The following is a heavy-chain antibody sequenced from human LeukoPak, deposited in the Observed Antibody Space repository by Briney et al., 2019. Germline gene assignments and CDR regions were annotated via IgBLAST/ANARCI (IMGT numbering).Heavy chain of an antibody. CDR3: ARRRNIDYGSFDY. J-gene: IGHJ4*02. CDR2: IYPGYSDT. CDR1: GYSFTSYW. V-gene: IGHV5-51*01. D-gene: IGHD3-10*01. Sequence: GESLQISCKGSGYSFTSYWIGWVRQMPGQGLEWIGIIYPGYSDTRYSPSFQGQVTISADKSISTAYLQWSSLKASDTAMYYCARRRNIDYGSFDYWGQGTLVTVSS.